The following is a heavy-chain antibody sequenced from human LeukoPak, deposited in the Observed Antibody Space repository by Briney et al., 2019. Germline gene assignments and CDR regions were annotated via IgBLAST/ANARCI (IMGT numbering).Heavy chain of an antibody. CDR3: AKDLNLLLWFGESHFDY. J-gene: IGHJ4*02. CDR2: ISYDGSNK. Sequence: GGFLRLSCAASGFTFSSYGMHWVRQAPGKGLEWVAVISYDGSNKYYADSVKGRFTISRDNSKNTLYLQMNSLRAEDTAVYYCAKDLNLLLWFGESHFDYWGQGTLVTVSS. CDR1: GFTFSSYG. V-gene: IGHV3-30*18. D-gene: IGHD3-10*01.